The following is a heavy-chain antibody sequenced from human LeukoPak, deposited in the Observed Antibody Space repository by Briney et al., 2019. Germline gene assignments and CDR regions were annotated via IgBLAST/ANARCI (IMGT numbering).Heavy chain of an antibody. D-gene: IGHD6-19*01. V-gene: IGHV3-33*01. CDR1: GFTFSSYG. J-gene: IGHJ4*02. CDR3: ARGSIAVAGVFDY. Sequence: GRSLRLSCAASGFTFSSYGMHWVRQAPGKGLEWVAVIWYDGSNKYYADSVRGRFTISRDNSKNTLYLQMNSLRAEDTAVYYCARGSIAVAGVFDYWGQGTLVTVSS. CDR2: IWYDGSNK.